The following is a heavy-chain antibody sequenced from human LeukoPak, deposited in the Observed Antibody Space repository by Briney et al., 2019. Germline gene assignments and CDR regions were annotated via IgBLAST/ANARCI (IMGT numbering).Heavy chain of an antibody. CDR1: GFTFSSYA. CDR2: ISGSGGST. V-gene: IGHV3-23*01. Sequence: GGSQRLSCAASGFTFSSYAMSWVRQAPGKGPEWVSAISGSGGSTYYADSVKGRFTISRDNSKNTLYLQMNSLRAEDTAVYYCAKSARHLRYFDKWDYWGQGTLVTVSS. J-gene: IGHJ4*02. D-gene: IGHD3-9*01. CDR3: AKSARHLRYFDKWDY.